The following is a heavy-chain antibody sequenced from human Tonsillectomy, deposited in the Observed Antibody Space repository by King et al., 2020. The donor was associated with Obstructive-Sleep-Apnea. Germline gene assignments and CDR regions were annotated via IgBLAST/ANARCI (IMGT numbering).Heavy chain of an antibody. D-gene: IGHD5-18*01. CDR1: GFTFGDYA. CDR3: TRDKDRYSYGPPLIVGYYYGMDV. Sequence: VQLVESGGGLVQPGRSLRLSCTASGFTFGDYAMSWFRQAPGKGLEWVGFIRSKAYGGTTEYAASVKGRFTISRDDSKSIAYLQMNSLKTEDTAVYYCTRDKDRYSYGPPLIVGYYYGMDVWGQGTTVTVSS. J-gene: IGHJ6*02. CDR2: IRSKAYGGTT. V-gene: IGHV3-49*03.